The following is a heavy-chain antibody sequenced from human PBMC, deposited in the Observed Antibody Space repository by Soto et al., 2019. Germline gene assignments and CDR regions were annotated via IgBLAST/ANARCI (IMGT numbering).Heavy chain of an antibody. D-gene: IGHD5-12*01. CDR3: ASQSSEWLLFAS. CDR1: GFTFSSYS. Sequence: GGSLRLSCAASGFTFSSYSMNWVRQAPGKGLEWVSYISSSSSTIYYADSVKGRFTISRDNAKNSLYLQMNSLRAEDTAVYYCASQSSEWLLFASWGQGTLVTISS. J-gene: IGHJ4*02. V-gene: IGHV3-48*01. CDR2: ISSSSSTI.